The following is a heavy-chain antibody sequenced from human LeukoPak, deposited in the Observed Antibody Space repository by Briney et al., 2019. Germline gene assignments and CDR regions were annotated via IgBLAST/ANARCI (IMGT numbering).Heavy chain of an antibody. V-gene: IGHV4-30-4*01. CDR3: ARGSAPLLEPYPNWFDP. J-gene: IGHJ5*02. Sequence: PSETLSLTCTVSGGSISSGDYYWSWIRQPPGKGLEWIGYIYYSGSTYYNPSLKSRVTISVDTSKNQFSLKLSSVTAADTAVYYCARGSAPLLEPYPNWFDPWGQGTLVTVSS. CDR1: GGSISSGDYY. CDR2: IYYSGST. D-gene: IGHD3-3*01.